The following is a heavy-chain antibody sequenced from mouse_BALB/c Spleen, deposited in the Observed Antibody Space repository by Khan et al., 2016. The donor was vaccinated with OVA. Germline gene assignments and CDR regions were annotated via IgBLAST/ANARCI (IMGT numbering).Heavy chain of an antibody. D-gene: IGHD2-12*01. CDR2: IGTNGGST. J-gene: IGHJ2*01. CDR1: SFTITSYG. Sequence: EVQLEESGAGMVQPGRSLKLSCTASSFTITSYGMPSVRQTPEKSLELIAVIGTNGGSTDYPDSVKRRITITGDNAKNALLLQMRSLKAEETTLYCGGRSAIWGQGTTLTVSS. V-gene: IGHV5-6-3*01. CDR3: GRSAI.